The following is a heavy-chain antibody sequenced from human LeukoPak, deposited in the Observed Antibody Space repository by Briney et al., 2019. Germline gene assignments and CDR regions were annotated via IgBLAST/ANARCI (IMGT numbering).Heavy chain of an antibody. D-gene: IGHD2-15*01. Sequence: SETLYLTCTVSGGSISSYYWSWIRQPPGKGLEWIGYIYYGGSTNYNPSLKSRVSMSVDTSKNHFSLNLSSVTAADTAVYHCARLLAGCPGGRCRAHFDYWGQGTLVTVSS. CDR2: IYYGGST. V-gene: IGHV4-59*01. CDR3: ARLLAGCPGGRCRAHFDY. CDR1: GGSISSYY. J-gene: IGHJ4*02.